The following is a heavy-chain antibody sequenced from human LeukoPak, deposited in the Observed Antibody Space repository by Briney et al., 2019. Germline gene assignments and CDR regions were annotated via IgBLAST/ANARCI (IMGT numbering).Heavy chain of an antibody. D-gene: IGHD6-6*01. CDR2: IYYSGST. CDR3: IRDRGYSSSSSDY. V-gene: IGHV4-39*01. Sequence: SETLSLTCTVSGGSISSSSYYWGWIRQPPGKGLEWIGSIYYSGSTYYNPSLKSRVTISVDTSKNQFSLELSSVTAADTAVYYCIRDRGYSSSSSDYWGQGTLVTVSS. CDR1: GGSISSSSYY. J-gene: IGHJ4*02.